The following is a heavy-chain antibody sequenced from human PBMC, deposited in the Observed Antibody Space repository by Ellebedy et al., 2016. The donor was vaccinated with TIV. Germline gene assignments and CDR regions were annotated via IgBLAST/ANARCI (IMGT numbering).Heavy chain of an antibody. J-gene: IGHJ4*02. V-gene: IGHV3-23*01. D-gene: IGHD6-6*01. CDR3: ARDLEYSRWDYFDY. Sequence: PGGSLRLSCAASGFTFSNYAMTRVRQAPGKGVEWVSSLGSSGKDKYYADSVKGRFTISRDNAKNALYLQMSSLGDEDTAVYYCARDLEYSRWDYFDYWGQGTLVTVSS. CDR2: LGSSGKDK. CDR1: GFTFSNYA.